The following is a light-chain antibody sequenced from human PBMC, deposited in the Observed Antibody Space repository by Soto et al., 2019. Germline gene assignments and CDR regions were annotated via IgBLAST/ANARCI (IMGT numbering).Light chain of an antibody. CDR2: EVS. V-gene: IGLV2-14*01. CDR3: SSYTSSSTL. Sequence: QSALTQPASVSGSPGQSITISCTGTSSDVGGYNYVSWYQQNPGKAPKLMIYEVSNRPSGVSNRFSGSKSGNTTSLTISGLQAEDEADYYCSSYTSSSTLFGTGTKVTVL. J-gene: IGLJ1*01. CDR1: SSDVGGYNY.